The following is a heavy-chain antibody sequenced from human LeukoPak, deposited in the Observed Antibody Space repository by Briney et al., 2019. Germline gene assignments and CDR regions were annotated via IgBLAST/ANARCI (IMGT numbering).Heavy chain of an antibody. J-gene: IGHJ4*02. CDR2: INPNSGGT. CDR1: GYTFTGYY. CDR3: ARDASHLSPPTTGGIDY. V-gene: IGHV1-2*02. Sequence: GASVKVSCKASGYTFTGYYMHWVRQAPGQGLEWMGWINPNSGGTNYAQKFQGRVTMTRDTSISTAYMELSRLRSDDTAVYYCARDASHLSPPTTGGIDYWGQGTLVTVSS. D-gene: IGHD2-8*02.